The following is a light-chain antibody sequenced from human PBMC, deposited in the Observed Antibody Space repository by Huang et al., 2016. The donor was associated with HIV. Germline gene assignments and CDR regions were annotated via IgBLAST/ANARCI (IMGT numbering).Light chain of an antibody. CDR3: QQLNSYPL. Sequence: IQLTQSPSSLSASVGDRVTITCRASPGISDYVAWYQQKPGKAPKLLIFAASTLQSGVPSRFSGSGSGTDFTLTISSLQPEDFATYYCQQLNSYPLFGGGTKVDIK. J-gene: IGKJ4*01. V-gene: IGKV1-9*01. CDR2: AAS. CDR1: PGISDY.